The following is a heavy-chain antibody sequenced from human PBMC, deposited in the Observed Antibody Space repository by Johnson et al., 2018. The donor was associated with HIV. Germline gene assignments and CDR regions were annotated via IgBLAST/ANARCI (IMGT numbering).Heavy chain of an antibody. CDR1: GFSFVDYG. CDR3: ARGGLYIQFLAFDAFDI. Sequence: VQLVESGGGVERPGGSLRLSCAASGFSFVDYGMSWVRQAPGKGLEWVSVIYSGGTTYYADSVKGRFTISRDNSKNTLYLQMNSLRPEDTAVYFCARGGLYIQFLAFDAFDIWGQGTMVTVSS. J-gene: IGHJ3*02. V-gene: IGHV3-66*01. CDR2: IYSGGTT. D-gene: IGHD4-11*01.